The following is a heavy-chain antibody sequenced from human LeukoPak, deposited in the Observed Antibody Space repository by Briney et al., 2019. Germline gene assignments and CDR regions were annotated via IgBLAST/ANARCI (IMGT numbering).Heavy chain of an antibody. Sequence: PGGSLRLSCAASGFTFKRYRMHWARQAPGKGLERVAVISYDGRYQFYADSVKGRFTVSRDNSKNTLFLQMNSLGAEDTAVYHCARMMTDFDGSGHDIQRGAFDIWGQGTMVTVS. D-gene: IGHD3-22*01. CDR3: ARMMTDFDGSGHDIQRGAFDI. CDR1: GFTFKRYR. J-gene: IGHJ3*02. CDR2: ISYDGRYQ. V-gene: IGHV3-30*04.